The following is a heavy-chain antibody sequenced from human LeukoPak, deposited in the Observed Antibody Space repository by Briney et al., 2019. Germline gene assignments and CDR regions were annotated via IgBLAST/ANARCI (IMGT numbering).Heavy chain of an antibody. CDR3: TALGYPQYFHH. CDR1: GFTFSDAW. J-gene: IGHJ4*02. Sequence: PGGSLRLSCAASGFTFSDAWMTWVRQAPGKGLEWVGRIKSKTSGGTTDYTAPVKGRFTISRDDSKNTLYFQMNGLRTEDTAVYYCTALGYPQYFHHWGQGTLVTVSS. V-gene: IGHV3-15*01. D-gene: IGHD2-15*01. CDR2: IKSKTSGGTT.